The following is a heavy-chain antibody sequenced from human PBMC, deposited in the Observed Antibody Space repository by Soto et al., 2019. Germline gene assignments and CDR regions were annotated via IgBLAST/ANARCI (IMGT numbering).Heavy chain of an antibody. V-gene: IGHV1-69*06. D-gene: IGHD1-7*01. Sequence: QVQLMQSGAEVKKSGSSVKVSCKASGGTFSTFAVTWVRQAPGQGLEWMGGIIPVFAKATYARKFQGRLTITAARSTTTAFMELSGLSSEDTAVYYCAREPSKGDNWKYVGWFDPWGQGTLVTVSS. CDR3: AREPSKGDNWKYVGWFDP. CDR2: IIPVFAKA. J-gene: IGHJ5*02. CDR1: GGTFSTFA.